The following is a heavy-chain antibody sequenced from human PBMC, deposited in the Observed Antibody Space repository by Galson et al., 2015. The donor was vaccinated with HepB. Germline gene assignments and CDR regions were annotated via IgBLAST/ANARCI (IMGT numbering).Heavy chain of an antibody. CDR2: INAGNGNT. Sequence: SVKVSCKASGYTFTSYAMHWVRQAPGQRLEWMGWINAGNGNTKYSQKFQGRVTITRDTSASTAYMELSSLRSEDTAVYYCASRVVTGTTGYYFDYWGQGTLVTVSS. D-gene: IGHD1-7*01. CDR3: ASRVVTGTTGYYFDY. V-gene: IGHV1-3*01. J-gene: IGHJ4*02. CDR1: GYTFTSYA.